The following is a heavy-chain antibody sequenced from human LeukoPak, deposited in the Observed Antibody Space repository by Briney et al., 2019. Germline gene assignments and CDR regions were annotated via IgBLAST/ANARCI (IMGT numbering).Heavy chain of an antibody. V-gene: IGHV4-61*02. CDR3: AGEVGGSWFDP. CDR1: GGSISSGSHY. CDR2: IYSSGNT. D-gene: IGHD1-26*01. Sequence: PSETLSLTCTVSGGSISSGSHYWSWLRQPAGKGLEWIGRIYSSGNTNYNPSLKSRVTISLDTSKNQSSLKLSSVTAADTAVYYCAGEVGGSWFDPWGLGTLVTVSS. J-gene: IGHJ5*02.